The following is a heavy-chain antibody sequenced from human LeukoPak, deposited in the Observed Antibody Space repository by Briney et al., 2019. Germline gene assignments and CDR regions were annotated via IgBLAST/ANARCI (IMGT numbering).Heavy chain of an antibody. CDR1: GFTFSSYA. V-gene: IGHV3-23*01. J-gene: IGHJ5*02. D-gene: IGHD6-13*01. CDR3: AGTKGIAAADNWFDP. CDR2: ISGSGGST. Sequence: GGFLRLSCAASGFTFSSYAMSWVRQAPGKGLEWVSAISGSGGSTYYADSVKGRFTISRDNSKNTLYLQMNSLRAEDTAVYYCAGTKGIAAADNWFDPWGQGTLVTVSS.